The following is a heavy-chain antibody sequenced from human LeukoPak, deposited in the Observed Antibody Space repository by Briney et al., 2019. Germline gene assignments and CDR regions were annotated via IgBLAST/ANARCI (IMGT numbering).Heavy chain of an antibody. Sequence: ASVKVSCKASGYTFTSYGISWVRQAPGQGLEWMGWISAYNGNTNYAQKLQGRVTMTTDTSTSTAYMELRSLRSDDTAVYYCAGARGDWLLGDYFDYWGQGTLVTVSS. J-gene: IGHJ4*02. CDR2: ISAYNGNT. CDR3: AGARGDWLLGDYFDY. D-gene: IGHD3-9*01. V-gene: IGHV1-18*01. CDR1: GYTFTSYG.